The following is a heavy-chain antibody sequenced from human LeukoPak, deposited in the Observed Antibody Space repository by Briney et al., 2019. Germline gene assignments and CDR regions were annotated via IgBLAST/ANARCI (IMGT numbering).Heavy chain of an antibody. Sequence: GGSLRLSCAASGFTFSSYAMSWVRQAPGKGLEWVSAISGSRGSTYYADSVKGRFTISRDNSNNTLYLQMNSLRAEDTAVYYCAKDGEMATINNYFDYWGQGTLVTVSS. CDR1: GFTFSSYA. J-gene: IGHJ4*02. CDR3: AKDGEMATINNYFDY. V-gene: IGHV3-23*01. CDR2: ISGSRGST. D-gene: IGHD5-24*01.